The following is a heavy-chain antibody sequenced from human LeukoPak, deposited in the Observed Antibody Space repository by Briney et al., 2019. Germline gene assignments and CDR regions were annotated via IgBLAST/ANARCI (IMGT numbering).Heavy chain of an antibody. D-gene: IGHD3-10*01. J-gene: IGHJ4*02. Sequence: PSETLSLTCAVYGGSFSGYYWSWIRQPPGKGLEWIGEINHSGSTNYNPSLKSRVTISVDTSKNQFSLKLSSVTAADTAVYYCARAVYYGSGSYQGYWGQGTLVTVSS. CDR2: INHSGST. V-gene: IGHV4-34*01. CDR1: GGSFSGYY. CDR3: ARAVYYGSGSYQGY.